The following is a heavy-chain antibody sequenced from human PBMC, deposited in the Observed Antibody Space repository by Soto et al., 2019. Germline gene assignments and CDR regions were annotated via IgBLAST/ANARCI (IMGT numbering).Heavy chain of an antibody. V-gene: IGHV1-69*13. D-gene: IGHD6-19*01. CDR3: ARPYPVKGAFDI. J-gene: IGHJ3*02. CDR1: GCTFSSYA. Sequence: SVKVSCKAAGCTFSSYAISWVGQAAGQGLEWMGGIIPIFGTANYAQKFQGRVTITADESKSTAYMEPSSLRTEDTAVYYCARPYPVKGAFDILGQGTLGNVS. CDR2: IIPIFGTA.